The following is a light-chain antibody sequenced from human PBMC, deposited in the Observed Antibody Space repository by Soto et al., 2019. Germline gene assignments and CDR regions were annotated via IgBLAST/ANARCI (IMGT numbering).Light chain of an antibody. J-gene: IGKJ2*01. CDR1: QSVSSTY. CDR3: QQYGNSPPYT. Sequence: EIVLTQSPGTLSLSPGERATLSCRASQSVSSTYLAWYQLKPGQPPRLLIYAASSRATGIPDRFSGSGSGTDFTLTISRVEPEDVEVFYCQQYGNSPPYTFGPGTKLEIK. CDR2: AAS. V-gene: IGKV3-20*01.